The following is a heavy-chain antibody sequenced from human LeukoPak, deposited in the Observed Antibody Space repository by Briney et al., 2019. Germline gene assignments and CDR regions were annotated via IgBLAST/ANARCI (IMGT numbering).Heavy chain of an antibody. D-gene: IGHD6-19*01. CDR2: IKKDGSEK. J-gene: IGHJ4*02. CDR1: GFTFSNYW. CDR3: ARDGSSGWYYYFDY. Sequence: PGGSLRLSCAASGFTFSNYWMTWVRQAPGKGLEWVANIKKDGSEKNYVDSVKGRFTISRDNAKNSLYLQMNSLRAEDTAVYYCARDGSSGWYYYFDYWGQGTLVTVSS. V-gene: IGHV3-7*01.